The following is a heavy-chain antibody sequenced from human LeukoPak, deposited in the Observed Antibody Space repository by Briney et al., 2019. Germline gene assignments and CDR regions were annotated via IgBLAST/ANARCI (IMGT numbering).Heavy chain of an antibody. CDR3: ARLDSRTKKGWEQLVSGYFDY. CDR2: IYPGDSDT. J-gene: IGHJ4*02. V-gene: IGHV5-51*01. CDR1: GYSFTSYW. D-gene: IGHD6-13*01. Sequence: GESLKISCKGSGYSFTSYWIGWVRQMPGKGLEWMGIIYPGDSDTRYSPSFQGQVTISADKSISTAYLQWSSLKASDTAMYYCARLDSRTKKGWEQLVSGYFDYWGQGTLVTVSS.